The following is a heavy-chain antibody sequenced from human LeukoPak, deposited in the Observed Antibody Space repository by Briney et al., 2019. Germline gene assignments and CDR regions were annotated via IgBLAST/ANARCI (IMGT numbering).Heavy chain of an antibody. D-gene: IGHD3-10*01. CDR1: GGTFSSNA. J-gene: IGHJ6*04. CDR3: ASRWFGEILTGYYYYGMDV. CDR2: IIPIFGTA. Sequence: WASVKISCKASGGTFSSNAISCVRQAPGQGLEWMGGIIPIFGTANYAQKFQGRVTITADKSTSTAYMELSSLRSEDTAVYYCASRWFGEILTGYYYYGMDVWGKGTTVTVSS. V-gene: IGHV1-69*06.